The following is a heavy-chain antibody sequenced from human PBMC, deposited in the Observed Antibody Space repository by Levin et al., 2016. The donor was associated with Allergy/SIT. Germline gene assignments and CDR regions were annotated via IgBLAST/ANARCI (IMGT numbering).Heavy chain of an antibody. CDR1: GGSFSGYY. CDR3: AKPNLGYCSGGSCRGFDY. D-gene: IGHD2-15*01. J-gene: IGHJ4*02. V-gene: IGHV4-34*01. CDR2: INHSGST. Sequence: SETLSLTCAVYGGSFSGYYWSWIRQPPGKGLEWIGEINHSGSTNYNPSLKSRVTISVDTSKNQFSLKLSSVTAADTAVYYCAKPNLGYCSGGSCRGFDYWGQGTLVTVSS.